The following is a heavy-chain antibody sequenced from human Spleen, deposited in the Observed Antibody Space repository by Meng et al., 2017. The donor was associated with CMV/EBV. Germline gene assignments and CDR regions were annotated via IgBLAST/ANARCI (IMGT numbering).Heavy chain of an antibody. J-gene: IGHJ4*02. CDR2: ISGSGTTI. CDR1: EFTFSDYY. D-gene: IGHD3-10*01. V-gene: IGHV3-11*01. CDR3: VRRGSGSFRYYFDY. Sequence: GESLKISCTASEFTFSDYYMSWIRQAPGKGLEWVSYISGSGTTIYYSDSVKGRFTISRDNAENSLYLQMHSLKVEDTAAYYCVRRGSGSFRYYFDYWGQGALVTVSS.